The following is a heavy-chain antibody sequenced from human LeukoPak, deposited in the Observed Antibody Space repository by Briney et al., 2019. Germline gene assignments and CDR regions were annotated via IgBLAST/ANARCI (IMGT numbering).Heavy chain of an antibody. J-gene: IGHJ4*02. CDR2: IWYDGSNK. V-gene: IGHV3-33*01. Sequence: PGGSLRLSCAASGFTFSSYGMHWVRQAPGKGLEWVAVIWYDGSNKYYADSVKGRFTISRDNSKNTLYLQMNSLRAEDTAVYYCASPYTAMVGYGYWGQGTLVTVSS. CDR1: GFTFSSYG. D-gene: IGHD5-18*01. CDR3: ASPYTAMVGYGY.